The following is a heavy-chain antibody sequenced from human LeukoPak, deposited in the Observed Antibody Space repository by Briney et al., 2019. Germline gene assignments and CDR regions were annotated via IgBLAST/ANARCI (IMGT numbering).Heavy chain of an antibody. CDR2: MNPNSGNT. CDR1: GYTFTSYD. D-gene: IGHD3-10*01. J-gene: IGHJ5*02. V-gene: IGHV1-8*01. Sequence: ASVKVSCKASGYTFTSYDINWVRQATGQGLEWMGWMNPNSGNTGYAQKFQGRVTMTRNTSISTAYMELSSLRSEDTAVYYCARAISAWYGSGSYDPSEKGPWGQGTLVTVSS. CDR3: ARAISAWYGSGSYDPSEKGP.